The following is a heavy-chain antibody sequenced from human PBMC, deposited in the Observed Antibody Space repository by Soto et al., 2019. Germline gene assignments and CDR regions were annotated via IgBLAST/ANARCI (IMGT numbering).Heavy chain of an antibody. J-gene: IGHJ4*02. CDR3: ARVNSATGSMHFDH. Sequence: EMQLVESGGGLVKPGGSLRLTCAGSTFNFTSYSLNWVRQAPGKGLEWVSSISATSTYIFYADSVKGRFTISRDNAKNSVSLQMNSLRAEDTAPYYCARVNSATGSMHFDHWGQGTLVTVSS. V-gene: IGHV3-21*01. CDR1: TFNFTSYS. D-gene: IGHD3-10*01. CDR2: ISATSTYI.